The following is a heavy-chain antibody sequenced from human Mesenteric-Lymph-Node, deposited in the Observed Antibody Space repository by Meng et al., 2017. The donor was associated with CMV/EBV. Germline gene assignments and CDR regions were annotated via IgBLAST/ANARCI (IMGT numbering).Heavy chain of an antibody. CDR1: GFTFSSYS. V-gene: IGHV3-21*01. Sequence: GEPPKISCAASGFTFSSYSMNWVRQAPGKGLEWVSSISSSSSYIYYADSVKGRFTISRDNAKNSLYVQMNSLRAEDTAVYYCARDLCGSTRCIGQVDYWGQGTLVTVSS. CDR3: ARDLCGSTRCIGQVDY. J-gene: IGHJ4*02. D-gene: IGHD2-2*01. CDR2: ISSSSSYI.